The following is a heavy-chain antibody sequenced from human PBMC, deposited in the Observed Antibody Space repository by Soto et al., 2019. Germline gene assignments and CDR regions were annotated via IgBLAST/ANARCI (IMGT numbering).Heavy chain of an antibody. D-gene: IGHD3-22*01. J-gene: IGHJ4*02. CDR3: ARPWDSSGSDF. Sequence: SVNVRCNVPRYTPTELSMHFLRTSPGTGLEWMVVFDPEDGETIYAQKFQGRVTMTEDTSTDTAYMELSSLKASDSVMYYCARPWDSSGSDFWGQGKRVTVSS. CDR1: RYTPTELS. V-gene: IGHV1-24*01. CDR2: FDPEDGET.